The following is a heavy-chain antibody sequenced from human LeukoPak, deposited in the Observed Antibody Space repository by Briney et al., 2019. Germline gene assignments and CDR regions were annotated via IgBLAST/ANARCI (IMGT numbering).Heavy chain of an antibody. CDR3: ASWGGIVEGNYYFDY. V-gene: IGHV4-39*01. D-gene: IGHD2-15*01. Sequence: SETLSLTCTVSGGSISIITYYWGWIRQPPGKGLEWIGTVYYSGSTYYNPSLKSRVTISVDTSKNQFSLKLSSVTAADTAVYYCASWGGIVEGNYYFDYWGQGTLVTVSS. CDR2: VYYSGST. J-gene: IGHJ4*02. CDR1: GGSISIITYY.